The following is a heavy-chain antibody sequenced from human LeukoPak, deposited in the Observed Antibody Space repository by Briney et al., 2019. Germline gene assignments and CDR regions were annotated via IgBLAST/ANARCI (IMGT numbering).Heavy chain of an antibody. J-gene: IGHJ6*04. CDR1: GGSVSSGSYY. CDR3: ASNRAVYGSGSYYPIKYGMDV. V-gene: IGHV4-61*01. CDR2: IYYSGST. D-gene: IGHD3-10*01. Sequence: SETLSLTCTVSGGSVSSGSYYWSWIRQPPGKGLEWIGCIYYSGSTNYNPSLKSRVTISVDTSKNQFSLKLSSVTAADTAVYYCASNRAVYGSGSYYPIKYGMDVWGKGTTVTVSS.